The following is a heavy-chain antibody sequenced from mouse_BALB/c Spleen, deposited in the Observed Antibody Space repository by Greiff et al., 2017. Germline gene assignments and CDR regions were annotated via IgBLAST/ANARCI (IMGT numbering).Heavy chain of an antibody. CDR2: IWSGGST. Sequence: VQLQESGPGLVQPSQSLSITCTVSGFSLTSYGVHWVRQSPGKGLEWLGVIWSGGSTDYNAAFISRLSISKDNSKSQVFFKMNSLQTDDTARYYCARGPYYYGSSYVGYFDVWGAGTTVTVSS. D-gene: IGHD1-1*01. J-gene: IGHJ1*01. CDR3: ARGPYYYGSSYVGYFDV. CDR1: GFSLTSYG. V-gene: IGHV2-2*01.